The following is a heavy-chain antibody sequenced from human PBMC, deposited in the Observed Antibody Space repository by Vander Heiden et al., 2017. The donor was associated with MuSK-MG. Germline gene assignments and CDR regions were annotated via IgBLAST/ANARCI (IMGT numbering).Heavy chain of an antibody. CDR2: INHSGST. J-gene: IGHJ3*02. CDR1: GGSFSGYY. V-gene: IGHV4-34*01. Sequence: QVQLQQWGAGLLKPSETLSLTCAVYGGSFSGYYWSWIRQPPGKGLEWIGEINHSGSTNYNPSLKSRVTISVDTSKNQFSLKLSSVTAADTAVYYCARTADSSGSIRAFDIWGQGTMVTVSS. D-gene: IGHD3-22*01. CDR3: ARTADSSGSIRAFDI.